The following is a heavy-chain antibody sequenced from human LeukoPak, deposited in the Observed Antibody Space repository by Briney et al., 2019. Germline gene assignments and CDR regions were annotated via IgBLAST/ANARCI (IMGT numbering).Heavy chain of an antibody. CDR2: IYYSGST. D-gene: IGHD3-3*01. Sequence: SETLSLTCTVSGGSISSGDYYWSWIRQPPGKGLEWIGYIYYSGSTYYNPSLKSRVTISVDTSKNQFSLKLSSVTAADTAVYYCTSQRGITIFGVVTAYYFDYWGQGTLVTVSS. V-gene: IGHV4-30-4*01. CDR3: TSQRGITIFGVVTAYYFDY. CDR1: GGSISSGDYY. J-gene: IGHJ4*02.